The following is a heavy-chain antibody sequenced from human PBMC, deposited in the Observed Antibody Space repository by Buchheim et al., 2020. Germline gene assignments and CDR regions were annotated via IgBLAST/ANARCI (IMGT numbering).Heavy chain of an antibody. J-gene: IGHJ6*02. Sequence: EVQLVESGGGLVKPGGSLRLSCAASGFTFSSYSMNWVRQAPGKGLEWVSSISSSSSYIYYADSVKGRFTISRDNAKNSLYLQMNSLRAEDTAVYYCAGISYDSSGYYYYYYGMDVWGQGTT. CDR3: AGISYDSSGYYYYYYGMDV. CDR1: GFTFSSYS. D-gene: IGHD3-22*01. CDR2: ISSSSSYI. V-gene: IGHV3-21*01.